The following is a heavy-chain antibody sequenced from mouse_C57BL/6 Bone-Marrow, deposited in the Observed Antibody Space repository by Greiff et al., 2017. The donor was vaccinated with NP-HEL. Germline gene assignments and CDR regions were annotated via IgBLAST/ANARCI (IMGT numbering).Heavy chain of an antibody. D-gene: IGHD1-1*02. Sequence: QVQLQQSGAELARPGASVKLSCKASGYTFTSYGISWVKQRTGQGLEWIGEIYPRSGNTYYNEKFKGKATLTADKSSSTAYMELRSLTFEDSAVYFCATIYPLYAMDYWGQGTSVTGSS. CDR1: GYTFTSYG. CDR3: ATIYPLYAMDY. CDR2: IYPRSGNT. J-gene: IGHJ4*01. V-gene: IGHV1-81*01.